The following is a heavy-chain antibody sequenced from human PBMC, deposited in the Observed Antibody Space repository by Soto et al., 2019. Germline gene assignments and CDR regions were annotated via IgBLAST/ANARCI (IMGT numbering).Heavy chain of an antibody. CDR2: ISSSSSTI. J-gene: IGHJ4*02. Sequence: GGSLRLSCAASGFTFSSYEMNWVRQAPGKGLEWVSYISSSSSTIYYADSVKGRFTISRDNAKNSLYLQMNSLRAEDTAVYYCARATPNDPTVYFDYWGQGTLVTVSS. D-gene: IGHD4-17*01. V-gene: IGHV3-48*03. CDR1: GFTFSSYE. CDR3: ARATPNDPTVYFDY.